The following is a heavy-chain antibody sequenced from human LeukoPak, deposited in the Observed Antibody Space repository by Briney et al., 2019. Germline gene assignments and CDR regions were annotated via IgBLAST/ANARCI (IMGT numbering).Heavy chain of an antibody. CDR2: IGSSGSYI. CDR3: ARVKGYGSGRDY. Sequence: GGSLRLSCAASGFTFSSYTMNWVRQAPGKGLEWVSSIGSSGSYIFYADSLKGRFTISRDNAKNSLYLQMNSLRAEDTAVYYCARVKGYGSGRDYWGQGTLVTVSS. CDR1: GFTFSSYT. J-gene: IGHJ4*02. D-gene: IGHD3-10*01. V-gene: IGHV3-21*01.